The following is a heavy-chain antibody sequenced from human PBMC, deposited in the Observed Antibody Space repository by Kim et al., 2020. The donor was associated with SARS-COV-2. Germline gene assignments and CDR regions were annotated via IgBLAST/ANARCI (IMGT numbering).Heavy chain of an antibody. V-gene: IGHV3-7*03. CDR3: VTEGAVWDTYHYDYGMDV. CDR1: GSLFNSYW. CDR2: INQDGREK. Sequence: GGSLRLSCAASGSLFNSYWMTWVRQAPGKGLEWVANINQDGREKNYVDSVKGRFTISRDNAKKSLYLEMNSLRVEDTAVYFCVTEGAVWDTYHYDYGMDVWGQGTTVIVSS. D-gene: IGHD1-26*01. J-gene: IGHJ6*02.